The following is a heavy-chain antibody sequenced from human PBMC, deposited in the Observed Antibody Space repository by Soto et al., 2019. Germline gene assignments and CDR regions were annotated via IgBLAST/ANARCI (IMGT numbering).Heavy chain of an antibody. V-gene: IGHV3-7*01. CDR2: IKQDGSEK. D-gene: IGHD3-3*01. Sequence: GGSLRLSCAASGFTFSSYWMSWVRQAPGKGLEWVANIKQDGSEKYYVDSVKGRITISRDNAKNSLYLQMNSLRAEDTAVYYCARGQGILRFLEWFNYYYYYYMDVWGKGTTVTVSS. CDR3: ARGQGILRFLEWFNYYYYYYMDV. CDR1: GFTFSSYW. J-gene: IGHJ6*03.